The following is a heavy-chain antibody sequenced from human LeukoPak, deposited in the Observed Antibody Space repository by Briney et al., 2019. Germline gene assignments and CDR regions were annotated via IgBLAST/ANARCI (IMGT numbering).Heavy chain of an antibody. D-gene: IGHD3-10*01. CDR1: GGSISSSSYY. CDR2: IYYSGST. J-gene: IGHJ5*02. CDR3: ARLMVRGVIGLDP. Sequence: SETLSLTCTVSGGSISSSSYYWGWIRQPPGKGLEWIGSIYYSGSTYYNPSLKSRVTISVDTSKNQFSLKLGSVTAADTAVYYCARLMVRGVIGLDPWGQGTLVTVSS. V-gene: IGHV4-39*01.